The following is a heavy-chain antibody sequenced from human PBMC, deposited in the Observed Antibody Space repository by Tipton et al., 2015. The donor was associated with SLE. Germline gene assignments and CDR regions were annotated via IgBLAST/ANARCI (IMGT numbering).Heavy chain of an antibody. CDR1: GYRFTTFG. CDR2: ISTYRNHT. D-gene: IGHD7-27*01. CDR3: ARGTGDIRY. J-gene: IGHJ4*02. V-gene: IGHV1-18*01. Sequence: QSGAEVKMPGASVKVSCKASGYRFTTFGISWVRHAPGQGLEWMGWISTYRNHTSFAQNFQGRLTMTTDTSTATAYMELRSLKSDDTALYYCARGTGDIRYWGQGTLVTVSS.